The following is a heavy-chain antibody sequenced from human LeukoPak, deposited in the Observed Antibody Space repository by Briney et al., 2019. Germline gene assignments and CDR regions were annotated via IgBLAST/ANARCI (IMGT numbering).Heavy chain of an antibody. Sequence: PGGSLRLSCAASGFTFSDYYMSWIRQAPGKGLEWVSYISGSGNTIYYADSVKGRFTISRDNAKNSLYLQMNSLRAEDTAVYYCAREVRDCSSTSCYNRFDPWGQGTLVTVSS. J-gene: IGHJ5*02. V-gene: IGHV3-11*01. CDR3: AREVRDCSSTSCYNRFDP. CDR2: ISGSGNTI. D-gene: IGHD2-2*01. CDR1: GFTFSDYY.